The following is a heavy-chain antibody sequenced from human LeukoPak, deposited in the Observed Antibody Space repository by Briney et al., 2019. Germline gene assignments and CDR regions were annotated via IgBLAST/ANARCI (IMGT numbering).Heavy chain of an antibody. CDR1: GFTFSSYS. Sequence: PGGSLRLSCAASGFTFSSYSMNWVLQAPGKGLEWVSYISSSSSTIYYADSVKGRFTISRDNAKNSLYLQMNSLRAEDTAVYYCARSNTRFGELLLPGRYFDLWGRGTLVTVSS. CDR3: ARSNTRFGELLLPGRYFDL. CDR2: ISSSSSTI. V-gene: IGHV3-48*04. D-gene: IGHD3-10*01. J-gene: IGHJ2*01.